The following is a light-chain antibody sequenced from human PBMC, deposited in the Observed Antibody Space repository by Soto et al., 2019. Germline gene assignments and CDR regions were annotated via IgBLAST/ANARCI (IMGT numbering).Light chain of an antibody. CDR1: QGISSY. J-gene: IGKJ1*01. CDR3: QQYYRYPWT. CDR2: AAS. V-gene: IGKV1-8*01. Sequence: AIRMTQSPSSLSASPGDRVTITCRASQGISSYLAWYQQKPGKAPKLLIYAASTLQSGVPSRFSGSGSGTDFTLTISCLQSEDFATYYWQQYYRYPWTFGQGTKVEIK.